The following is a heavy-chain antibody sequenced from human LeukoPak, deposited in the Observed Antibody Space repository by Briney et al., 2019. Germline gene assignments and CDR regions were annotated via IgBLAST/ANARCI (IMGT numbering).Heavy chain of an antibody. Sequence: ASVKVSCKASGYTFTRYGISWVRQAPGQGLEWMGWISAYNGNTNYTQKFQGRITMTTDTSTSTAYMELRSLRSDDTAVYYCAKDLNVGSYLLGFDYWGQGTLVTVSS. CDR3: AKDLNVGSYLLGFDY. J-gene: IGHJ4*02. CDR1: GYTFTRYG. D-gene: IGHD1-26*01. CDR2: ISAYNGNT. V-gene: IGHV1-18*01.